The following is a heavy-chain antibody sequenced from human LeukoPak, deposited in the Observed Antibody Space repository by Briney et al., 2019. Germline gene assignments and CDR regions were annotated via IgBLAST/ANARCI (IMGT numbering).Heavy chain of an antibody. CDR2: IYYSGST. CDR1: GGSISSGSYY. V-gene: IGHV4-30-4*08. J-gene: IGHJ5*02. Sequence: PSETLSLTCTVSGGSISSGSYYWSWIRQPPGKGLEWIGYIYYSGSTYYNPSLKSRVTISVDTSKNQFSLKLSSVTAADTAVYYCAREHYYGSGSYDNWFDPWGQGTLVTVSS. D-gene: IGHD3-10*01. CDR3: AREHYYGSGSYDNWFDP.